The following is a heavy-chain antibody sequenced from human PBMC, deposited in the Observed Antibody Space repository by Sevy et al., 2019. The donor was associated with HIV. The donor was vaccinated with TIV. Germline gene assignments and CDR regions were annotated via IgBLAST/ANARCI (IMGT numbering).Heavy chain of an antibody. J-gene: IGHJ6*02. D-gene: IGHD2-2*01. V-gene: IGHV4-34*01. CDR3: ARGLSRPSWGPYYYYYGMDV. CDR1: GGSFSGYY. CDR2: INHSGST. Sequence: SETLSLTCAVYGGSFSGYYWSWIRQPPGKGLEWIGEINHSGSTNYNPSLKSRVTISVDTSKNQFSLKLSSVTAADTAVYYCARGLSRPSWGPYYYYYGMDVWGQGPRSPSP.